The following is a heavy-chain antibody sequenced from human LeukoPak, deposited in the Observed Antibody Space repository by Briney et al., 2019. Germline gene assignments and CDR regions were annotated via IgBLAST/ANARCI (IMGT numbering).Heavy chain of an antibody. V-gene: IGHV4-4*07. CDR1: GGSISSYY. Sequence: PSETLSLTCTVSGGSISSYYWSWIRQPAGKGLEWIGRIYTSGSTNYNPSLKSRVTMSVDTSKNQFSLKLSSVTAAVTAVYYCARDEVTMVRGVIIGNWFDPWGQGTLVTVSS. CDR2: IYTSGST. CDR3: ARDEVTMVRGVIIGNWFDP. D-gene: IGHD3-10*01. J-gene: IGHJ5*02.